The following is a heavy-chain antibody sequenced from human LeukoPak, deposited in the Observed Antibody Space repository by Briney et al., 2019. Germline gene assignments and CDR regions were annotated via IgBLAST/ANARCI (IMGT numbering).Heavy chain of an antibody. Sequence: PGGSLRLSCAASGFTVSSNCMSWVRQAPGKGLEWVSVIYSGGSTYYADSVKGRFTISRHNSKNTLYLQMNSLRAEDTAVYYCARDGTSRDGYCSGGSCAYAFDIWGQGTMVTVSS. CDR2: IYSGGST. CDR3: ARDGTSRDGYCSGGSCAYAFDI. J-gene: IGHJ3*02. V-gene: IGHV3-53*04. D-gene: IGHD2-15*01. CDR1: GFTVSSNC.